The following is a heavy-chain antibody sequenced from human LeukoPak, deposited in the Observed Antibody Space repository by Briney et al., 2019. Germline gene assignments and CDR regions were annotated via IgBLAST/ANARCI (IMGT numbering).Heavy chain of an antibody. Sequence: GRSLRLSCAASGFTLRKYCMHLGRQAPGKGLEWVAVISHDGSNKYYADSLKGQFTISRDNSKNTLYLQMNSLRAEDTAVYYCMGFNWFDPWGQGTLVTVSS. CDR2: ISHDGSNK. CDR1: GFTLRKYC. J-gene: IGHJ5*02. CDR3: MGFNWFDP. V-gene: IGHV3-30*03.